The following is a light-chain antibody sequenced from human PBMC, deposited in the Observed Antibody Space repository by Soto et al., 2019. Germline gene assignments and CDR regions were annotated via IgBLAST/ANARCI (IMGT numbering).Light chain of an antibody. J-gene: IGKJ1*01. Sequence: EIVLTQSPATLSLSPGERATLSCRASQSVSSNLAWYQQKPGQAHRLLIYGAYTRATGIQARFSGSGSGTEFTLTIRSLQSEDFAVYYCKQYDTSPRTFGQGTKVDNK. V-gene: IGKV3-15*01. CDR2: GAY. CDR1: QSVSSN. CDR3: KQYDTSPRT.